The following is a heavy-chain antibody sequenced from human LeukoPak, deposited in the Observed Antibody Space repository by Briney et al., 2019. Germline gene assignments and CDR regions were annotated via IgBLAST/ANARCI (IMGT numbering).Heavy chain of an antibody. CDR2: ISGSGGSA. CDR3: AKGVSVAVAGRRGNWFDP. J-gene: IGHJ5*02. V-gene: IGHV3-23*01. Sequence: GGSLRLSCAASGFTFSSYATSWVRQAPGKGLEWVSAISGSGGSAYYADSVKGRFTISRDNSKNTLYLQMNSLRAEDTAVYYCAKGVSVAVAGRRGNWFDPWGQGTLVTVSS. CDR1: GFTFSSYA. D-gene: IGHD6-19*01.